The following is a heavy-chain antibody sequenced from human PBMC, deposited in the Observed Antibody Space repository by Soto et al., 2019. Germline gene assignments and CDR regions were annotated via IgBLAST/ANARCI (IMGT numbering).Heavy chain of an antibody. Sequence: GGSVRLSCAASGFTFSNYGMHWVRQAPGKGLGWVAVVWDDGSKKYYGDSVKGRFTIARDNSKNTLYLQMDSLRDEDTAVYYCARPPVPKIYWYFDLWGRGTLVTVSS. CDR3: ARPPVPKIYWYFDL. CDR1: GFTFSNYG. J-gene: IGHJ2*01. CDR2: VWDDGSKK. D-gene: IGHD6-6*01. V-gene: IGHV3-33*01.